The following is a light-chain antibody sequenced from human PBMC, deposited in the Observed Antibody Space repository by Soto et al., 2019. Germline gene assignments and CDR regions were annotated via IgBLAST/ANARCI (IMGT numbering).Light chain of an antibody. CDR3: CSYRSSSTPVV. V-gene: IGLV2-14*03. CDR1: TCDVGGYNY. J-gene: IGLJ2*01. CDR2: DVS. Sequence: QSALTQPASVSGSPGQSITISCTGTTCDVGGYNYVSWYQQHPGKAPKLMIYDVSNRRSGVSNRFSGSKSGNTASLTISGLLAEDEADYYCCSYRSSSTPVVFGGGTKLTVL.